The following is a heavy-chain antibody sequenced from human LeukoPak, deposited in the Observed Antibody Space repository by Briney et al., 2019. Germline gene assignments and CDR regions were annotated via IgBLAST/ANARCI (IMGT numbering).Heavy chain of an antibody. V-gene: IGHV3-48*03. CDR1: GFSFSSYE. Sequence: GGSLRLSCAASGFSFSSYEMNWVRQASGKGLEWVSYISASGSTIYYADSVKGRFTFSRDNSKNLLYLQMNSLRAEDTAVYYCARGQWLVRGVYFDYWGQGTLVTVSS. D-gene: IGHD6-19*01. CDR3: ARGQWLVRGVYFDY. CDR2: ISASGSTI. J-gene: IGHJ4*02.